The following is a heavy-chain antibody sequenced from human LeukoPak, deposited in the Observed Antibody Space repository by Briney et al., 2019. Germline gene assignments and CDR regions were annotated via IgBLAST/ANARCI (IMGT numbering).Heavy chain of an antibody. CDR2: IYYSGST. V-gene: IGHV4-59*08. CDR3: ARQVNDYSNSDY. D-gene: IGHD4-11*01. CDR1: GGSISSYY. J-gene: IGHJ4*02. Sequence: SETLSLTCTVSGGSISSYYWSWIRQPPGKGLGWIGYIYYSGSTNYNPSLKSRVTISVDTSKNQFSLKLSSVTAADTAVYYCARQVNDYSNSDYWGQGTLVTVSS.